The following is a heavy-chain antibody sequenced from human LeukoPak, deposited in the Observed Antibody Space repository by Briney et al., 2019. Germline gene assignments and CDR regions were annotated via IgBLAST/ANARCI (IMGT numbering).Heavy chain of an antibody. V-gene: IGHV3-66*01. Sequence: GGSLRLSCAASGFTVSSNYMSWVRQAPGKGLEWVSVIYSGGYTYYADSVKGRFTISRDNSKNTLYLQMDSLRAEDTAVYYCTTDLNNWFDPWGQGTLVTVSS. J-gene: IGHJ5*02. CDR3: TTDLNNWFDP. CDR1: GFTVSSNY. CDR2: IYSGGYT.